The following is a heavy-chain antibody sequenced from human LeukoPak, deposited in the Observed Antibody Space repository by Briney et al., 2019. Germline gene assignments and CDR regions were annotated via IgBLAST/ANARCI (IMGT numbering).Heavy chain of an antibody. CDR2: ISWNSGSI. V-gene: IGHV3-9*01. Sequence: GGSLRLSCAASGFTFYDYAMHWVRQAPGKGLEWVSGISWNSGSIGYADSVKGRFTVSRDNAKNSLYLQMNSLRAEDTALYYCAKDSTMDYGSGSLDYWGQGTLVTVSS. J-gene: IGHJ4*02. CDR1: GFTFYDYA. D-gene: IGHD3-10*01. CDR3: AKDSTMDYGSGSLDY.